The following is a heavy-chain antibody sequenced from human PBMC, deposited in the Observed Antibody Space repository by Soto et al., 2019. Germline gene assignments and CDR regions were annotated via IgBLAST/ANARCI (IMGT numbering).Heavy chain of an antibody. Sequence: EVQLVESGGGVVRPGGSLRLSCAASGFTFDDYGMSWVRQAPGKGLEWVAGINWNGGSTGYADSVKGRFTISRDNAKNSLYLQMNSLRAEDTALYHCARDYCSGGSCYSPWFDPWGQGTLVTVSS. V-gene: IGHV3-20*01. CDR2: INWNGGST. J-gene: IGHJ5*02. CDR1: GFTFDDYG. D-gene: IGHD2-15*01. CDR3: ARDYCSGGSCYSPWFDP.